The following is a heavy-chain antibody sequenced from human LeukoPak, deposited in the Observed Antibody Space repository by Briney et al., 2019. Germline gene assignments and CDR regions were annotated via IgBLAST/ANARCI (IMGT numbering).Heavy chain of an antibody. D-gene: IGHD1-14*01. V-gene: IGHV3-66*01. J-gene: IGHJ4*02. CDR1: GFIVRSNH. CDR3: ARERPDSRNLDS. Sequence: PGGSLSLSCAAFGFIVRSNHINWVRQAPGKGLEWVSITYSGDTTYYADSVKGRFIISRDDSKNTLSLQMNDLRVEDTAVYYCARERPDSRNLDSWGRGALVTVSS. CDR2: TYSGDTT.